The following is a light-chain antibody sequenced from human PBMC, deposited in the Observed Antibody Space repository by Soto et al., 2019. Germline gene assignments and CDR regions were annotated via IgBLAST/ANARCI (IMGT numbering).Light chain of an antibody. CDR2: GAS. V-gene: IGKV3-15*01. J-gene: IGKJ1*01. Sequence: EIVMTQSPATLSVCPGERATLSCRASQSVSSNLAWYQQKPGQAPRLLIYGASTRATGVPARFSGSGSGTEFTLTISSLQSEDFAVYYCQQYNNWPPFGQGTKVDIK. CDR3: QQYNNWPP. CDR1: QSVSSN.